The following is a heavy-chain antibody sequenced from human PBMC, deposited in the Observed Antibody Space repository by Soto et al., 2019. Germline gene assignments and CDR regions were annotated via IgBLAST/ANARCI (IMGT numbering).Heavy chain of an antibody. CDR3: ARGGSSYDRLDYYYYGMDV. CDR2: IYYSGST. CDR1: GGSISSYY. V-gene: IGHV4-59*01. D-gene: IGHD6-13*01. J-gene: IGHJ6*02. Sequence: SETLSLTCTVSGGSISSYYWSWIRQPPGKGLEWIGYIYYSGSTNYNPSLKSRVTISVDTSKNQFSLKLSSVTAADTAVYYCARGGSSYDRLDYYYYGMDVWGQGTTVTVSS.